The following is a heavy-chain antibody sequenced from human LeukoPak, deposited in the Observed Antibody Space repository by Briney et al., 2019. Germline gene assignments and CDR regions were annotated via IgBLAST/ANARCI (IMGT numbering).Heavy chain of an antibody. CDR2: ISSNGDNT. J-gene: IGHJ4*02. CDR3: VRGTGY. V-gene: IGHV3-64D*06. Sequence: SGGSLRLSCSVSVFTFSTYVMHWVRQAPGKGLEYVSAISSNGDNTYYADSVKGRFTISRDNSKNTLYLQMSSLSADDTAVYYCVRGTGYWGQGTLVTVSS. CDR1: VFTFSTYV.